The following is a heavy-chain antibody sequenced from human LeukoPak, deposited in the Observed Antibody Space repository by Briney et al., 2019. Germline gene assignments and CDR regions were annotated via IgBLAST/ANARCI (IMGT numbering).Heavy chain of an antibody. J-gene: IGHJ4*02. CDR2: INPNSGDT. V-gene: IGHV1-2*02. Sequence: GASVKVSCKASGYTFTSYYMHWVRQAPGQGLEWMGWINPNSGDTNYAQKFQGRVTMTRDTSISTAYMELSRLRSDDTAVYYCARVRYRLAETYIDYWGQGILVTVSS. CDR1: GYTFTSYY. CDR3: ARVRYRLAETYIDY. D-gene: IGHD3-16*01.